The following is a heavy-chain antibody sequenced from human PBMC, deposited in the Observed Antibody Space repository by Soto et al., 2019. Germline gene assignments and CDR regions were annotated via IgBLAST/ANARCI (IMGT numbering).Heavy chain of an antibody. J-gene: IGHJ4*02. V-gene: IGHV4-61*03. Sequence: PSETLSLTCTVSGGSVRSGSYYWSWIRQPPGKGLEWIGYIYYSGTTNYNPSLNSRVTISMDTSKNHFSLMVNSVTAADTAVYYCARKGVGITGGWPSFDYWGQGILVTVSS. CDR2: IYYSGTT. CDR3: ARKGVGITGGWPSFDY. CDR1: GGSVRSGSYY. D-gene: IGHD3-22*01.